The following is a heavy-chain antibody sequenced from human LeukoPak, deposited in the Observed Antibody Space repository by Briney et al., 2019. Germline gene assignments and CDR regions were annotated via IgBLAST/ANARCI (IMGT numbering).Heavy chain of an antibody. CDR2: IYYSGST. CDR3: ARGRADGVCYS. CDR1: GGSISSHY. D-gene: IGHD2-8*01. J-gene: IGHJ4*02. Sequence: SETLSLTCTVSGGSISSHYWSWIRQPPGKGLEWIGYIYYSGSTNYKPSLKSRVTISVDTSKNQFSLKLSSVTAADTAVYYCARGRADGVCYSWGQGTLVTVSS. V-gene: IGHV4-59*11.